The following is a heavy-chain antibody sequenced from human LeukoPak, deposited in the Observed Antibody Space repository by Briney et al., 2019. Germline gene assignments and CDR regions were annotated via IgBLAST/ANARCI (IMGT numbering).Heavy chain of an antibody. V-gene: IGHV4-34*01. Sequence: PETLSPTSAVYGGSISGYYWTWIRQPPGEGLEWIGETNRSGSTNYNTSLKSRVTISVDPSKNQFSLKLRSVTAADTAVYYCARDAGGIAVAGFFDYWGQGTLVTVSS. CDR2: TNRSGST. CDR1: GGSISGYY. CDR3: ARDAGGIAVAGFFDY. D-gene: IGHD6-19*01. J-gene: IGHJ4*02.